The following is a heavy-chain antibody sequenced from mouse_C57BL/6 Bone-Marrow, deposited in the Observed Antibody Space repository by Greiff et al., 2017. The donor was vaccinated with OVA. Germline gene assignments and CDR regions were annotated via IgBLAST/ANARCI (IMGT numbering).Heavy chain of an antibody. V-gene: IGHV1-52*01. Sequence: QVQLQQPGAELVRPGSSVKLSCKASGYTFTSYWMHWVTQRPIQGLEWIGNIDPSDSETHYNQKFKDKATLTVDKSSSTAYMQLSSLTSEDSAVYDCARSLYDYDGDWFAYWGQGTLVTVSA. CDR3: ARSLYDYDGDWFAY. D-gene: IGHD2-4*01. CDR2: IDPSDSET. CDR1: GYTFTSYW. J-gene: IGHJ3*01.